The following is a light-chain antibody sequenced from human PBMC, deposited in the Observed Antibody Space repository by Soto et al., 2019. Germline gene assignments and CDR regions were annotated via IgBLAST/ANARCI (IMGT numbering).Light chain of an antibody. CDR2: AAS. CDR3: QKSNSAPFT. V-gene: IGKV1-27*01. Sequence: DIQMTQSPSSLSASVGDRVTITCRASQGIANYLAWYQQKPGKVPKLLIYAASTLQSGLPSRFSGSGSGTDFTLTISSLQPEDVATYYCQKSNSAPFTFGPGTKVDIK. CDR1: QGIANY. J-gene: IGKJ3*01.